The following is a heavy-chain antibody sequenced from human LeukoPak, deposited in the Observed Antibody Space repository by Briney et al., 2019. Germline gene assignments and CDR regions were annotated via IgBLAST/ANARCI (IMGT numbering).Heavy chain of an antibody. J-gene: IGHJ4*02. CDR2: INPNSGGT. CDR3: ARGLVTTFCCPY. D-gene: IGHD4-17*01. V-gene: IGHV1-2*02. Sequence: VASVKVSCKASGYTFTGYYMHWVRQAPGQGLEWMGWINPNSGGTNCAQKFQGRVTMTRDTSISTAYMELSRLRSDDTAVYYCARGLVTTFCCPYWGQGTLVTVSS. CDR1: GYTFTGYY.